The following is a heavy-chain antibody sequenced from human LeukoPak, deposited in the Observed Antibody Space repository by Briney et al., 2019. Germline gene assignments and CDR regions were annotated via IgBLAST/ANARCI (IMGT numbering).Heavy chain of an antibody. CDR2: INPNRDGT. CDR1: GSTFPNYY. Sequence: ASVEVSCHASGSTFPNYYMHWVRQAPGQGREWMGWINPNRDGTNYTQKFQGRVTMTKDTSTSTAYMELSRLRSDDTAVYYCARDLEGGSGSYYNWGQGTLVTVSS. D-gene: IGHD3-10*01. V-gene: IGHV1-2*02. CDR3: ARDLEGGSGSYYN. J-gene: IGHJ4*02.